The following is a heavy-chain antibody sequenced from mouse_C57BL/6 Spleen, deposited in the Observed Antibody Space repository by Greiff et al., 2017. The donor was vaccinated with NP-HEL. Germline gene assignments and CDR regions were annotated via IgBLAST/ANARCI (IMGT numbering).Heavy chain of an antibody. J-gene: IGHJ2*01. CDR3: ARWDSNTYYFDY. Sequence: QVQLQQSGAELARPGASVKLSCKASGYTFTSYGISWVKQRTGQGLEWIGEIYPRSGNTYYNEKFKGKATLTADKSSSTAYMELRSLTSEDSAVYFCARWDSNTYYFDYWGQGTTLTVSS. D-gene: IGHD2-5*01. CDR1: GYTFTSYG. V-gene: IGHV1-81*01. CDR2: IYPRSGNT.